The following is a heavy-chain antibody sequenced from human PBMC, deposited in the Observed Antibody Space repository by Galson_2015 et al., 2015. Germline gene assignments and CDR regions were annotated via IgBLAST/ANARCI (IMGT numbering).Heavy chain of an antibody. Sequence: SLRLSCAASGFTFSSYSMNWVRQAPGKGLEWVSYISSSSSTIYYADSVKGRFTISRDNAKNSLYLQMNSLRDEDTAVYYCARRAHYYDSSGTPDLDYWGQGTLVTVSS. J-gene: IGHJ4*02. CDR3: ARRAHYYDSSGTPDLDY. V-gene: IGHV3-48*02. D-gene: IGHD3-22*01. CDR1: GFTFSSYS. CDR2: ISSSSSTI.